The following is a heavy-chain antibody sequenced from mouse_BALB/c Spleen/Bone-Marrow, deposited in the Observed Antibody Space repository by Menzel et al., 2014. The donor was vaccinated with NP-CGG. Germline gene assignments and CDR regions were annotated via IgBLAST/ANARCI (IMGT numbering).Heavy chain of an antibody. J-gene: IGHJ2*01. CDR2: IRNKANGYTT. CDR1: GFTFTDYY. Sequence: EGKEMEGGGGMEQKEDNLRLSCATSGFTFTDYYMNWVRQPPGKALEWLGFIRNKANGYTTEYSASVKSRFTISRDNSQNILYLQMNTLRADDSDTYYCARDKGRVFFDYWGQGTTLTVSS. V-gene: IGHV7-3*02. CDR3: ARDKGRVFFDY.